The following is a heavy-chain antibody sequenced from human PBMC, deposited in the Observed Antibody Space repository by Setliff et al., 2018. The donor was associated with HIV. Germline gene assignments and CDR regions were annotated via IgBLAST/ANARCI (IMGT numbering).Heavy chain of an antibody. CDR3: AKLRYSHDSSGYGSQNWFDP. V-gene: IGHV3-48*01. J-gene: IGHJ5*02. CDR2: ISSSSSTI. D-gene: IGHD5-12*01. Sequence: GSLRLSCAASGFTFSSYSLNWVRQAPGKGLEWVSYISSSSSTIYYADSVKGRFTISRDTSKNTVYLHMDSLKFEDAAMYYCAKLRYSHDSSGYGSQNWFDPWGQGTLVTVSS. CDR1: GFTFSSYS.